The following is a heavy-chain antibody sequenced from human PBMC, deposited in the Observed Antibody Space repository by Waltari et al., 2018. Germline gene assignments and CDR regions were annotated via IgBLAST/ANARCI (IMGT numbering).Heavy chain of an antibody. CDR3: ARSPPDGYIPRPFDY. D-gene: IGHD5-12*01. CDR1: GYTFTGYY. Sequence: QVQLVQSGAEVKKPGASVKVSCKASGYTFTGYYMHWVRQAPGQGLEWMGWINPNSGGTNYAQKFQGRVTMTRDTSISTAYMELSRLRSDDTAVYYCARSPPDGYIPRPFDYWGQGTLVTVSS. CDR2: INPNSGGT. V-gene: IGHV1-2*02. J-gene: IGHJ4*02.